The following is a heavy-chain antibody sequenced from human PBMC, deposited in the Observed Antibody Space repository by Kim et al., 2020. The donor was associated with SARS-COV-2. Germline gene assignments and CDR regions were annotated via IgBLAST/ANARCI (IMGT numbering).Heavy chain of an antibody. Sequence: GGSLRLSCVASGFRFSNYAMSWVRQAPGKGLEWVSTISDNGLGTFYTDSVKGRLTISRDNSKNTLYVQMNSLRAEDTAVYYCAKVSVSGGWYFDLWGRGT. CDR2: ISDNGLGT. D-gene: IGHD3-16*01. V-gene: IGHV3-23*01. J-gene: IGHJ2*01. CDR3: AKVSVSGGWYFDL. CDR1: GFRFSNYA.